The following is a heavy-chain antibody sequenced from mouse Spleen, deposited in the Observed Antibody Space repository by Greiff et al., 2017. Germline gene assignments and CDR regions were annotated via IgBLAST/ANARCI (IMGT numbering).Heavy chain of an antibody. V-gene: IGHV1-42*01. CDR1: GYSFTGYY. CDR2: INPSTGGT. CDR3: ARGELVYAMDY. Sequence: VQLQQSGPELVKPGASVKISCKASGYSFTGYYMNWVKQSPEKSLEWIGEINPSTGGTTYNQKFKAKATLTVDKSSSTAYMQLKSLTSEDSAVYYCARGELVYAMDYWGQGTSVTGSS. J-gene: IGHJ4*01. D-gene: IGHD4-1*01.